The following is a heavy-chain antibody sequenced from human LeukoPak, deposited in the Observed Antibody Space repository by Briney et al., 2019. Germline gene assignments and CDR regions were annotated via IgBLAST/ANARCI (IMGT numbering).Heavy chain of an antibody. V-gene: IGHV3-43*02. Sequence: PSETLCLTCVNTRRRIDDFAKSVDRDVRRKIIKKVSLIRGDGGDTFYTDSVKGRFTISRDNSKNSLYLQMNSLTTEDSALYYCARDPGGSGSNWAANFFDSWGQGTLVTVSS. J-gene: IGHJ5*01. CDR2: IRGDGGDT. CDR3: ARDPGGSGSNWAANFFDS. CDR1: RRRIDDFA. D-gene: IGHD3-10*01.